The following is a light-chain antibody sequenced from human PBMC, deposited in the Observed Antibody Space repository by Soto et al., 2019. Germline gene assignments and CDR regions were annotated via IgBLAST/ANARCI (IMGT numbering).Light chain of an antibody. Sequence: QSVLTPPASVSGSPGQSITISCTGTSSDVGGYNYVSWYQQHPGKAPKLMIYDVSNRPSGVSNRFSGSKSGNTASLTISGLQAEDEADYCCSSYTSSSTYVFGSGTKVTVL. CDR3: SSYTSSSTYV. J-gene: IGLJ1*01. V-gene: IGLV2-14*01. CDR2: DVS. CDR1: SSDVGGYNY.